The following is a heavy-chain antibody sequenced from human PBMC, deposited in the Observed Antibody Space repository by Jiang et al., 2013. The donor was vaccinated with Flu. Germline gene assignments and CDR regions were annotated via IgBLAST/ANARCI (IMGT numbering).Heavy chain of an antibody. D-gene: IGHD5-18*01. CDR1: GFTFSSYW. V-gene: IGHV3-74*01. J-gene: IGHJ6*02. Sequence: QLVESGGGLVQPGGSLRLSCAASGFTFSSYWMDWVRQAPGKGLVWVSRINSDGSSTSYADSVKGRFTISRDNAKNTLYLQMNSLRAEDTALYYCARDRRLVDTAMLDVWGQGTTVTVSS. CDR2: INSDGSST. CDR3: ARDRRLVDTAMLDV.